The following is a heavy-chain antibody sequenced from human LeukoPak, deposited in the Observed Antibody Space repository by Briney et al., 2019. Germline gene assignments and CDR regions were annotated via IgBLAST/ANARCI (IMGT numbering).Heavy chain of an antibody. D-gene: IGHD3-10*01. CDR1: GGSISSYY. Sequence: PSETLSLTCTVSGGSISSYYWSWIRQPPGKGLEWIGYIYYSGSTNYNPSLKSRATISVDTSKNQFSLKLSSVTAADTAVYYCARGARRARRAFDIWGQGTMVTVSS. CDR2: IYYSGST. CDR3: ARGARRARRAFDI. V-gene: IGHV4-59*01. J-gene: IGHJ3*02.